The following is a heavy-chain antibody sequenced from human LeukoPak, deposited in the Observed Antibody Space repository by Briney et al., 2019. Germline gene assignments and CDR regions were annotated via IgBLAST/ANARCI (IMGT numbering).Heavy chain of an antibody. CDR1: GGSISSSSYY. CDR2: IYYRGST. Sequence: SETLSLTCTVSGGSISSSSYYWGWIRQPPGKGLEWIGSIYYRGSTYYNPSLKSRVTISVDTSKNQFSLKLSSVTAADTAVYYCANYDSSGYYRTGGYWGQGTLVTVSS. CDR3: ANYDSSGYYRTGGY. D-gene: IGHD3-22*01. V-gene: IGHV4-39*01. J-gene: IGHJ4*02.